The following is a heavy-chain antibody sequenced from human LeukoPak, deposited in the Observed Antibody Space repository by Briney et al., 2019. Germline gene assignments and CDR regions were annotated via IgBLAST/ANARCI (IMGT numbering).Heavy chain of an antibody. J-gene: IGHJ4*02. V-gene: IGHV3-23*01. Sequence: AGGSLRLSCAASGFTFSSYAMSWVRQAPGKGLEWVSAISGSGGSTYYADSVKGRFTISRDNSKNTLYLQMNSLRAEDTAVYYCAKDLEGYDSSGYALDDYWGQGTLVTVSS. CDR3: AKDLEGYDSSGYALDDY. CDR1: GFTFSSYA. CDR2: ISGSGGST. D-gene: IGHD3-22*01.